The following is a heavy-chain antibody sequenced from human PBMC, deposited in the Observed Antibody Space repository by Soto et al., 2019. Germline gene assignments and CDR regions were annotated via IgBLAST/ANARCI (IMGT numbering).Heavy chain of an antibody. CDR2: FDAEDGAA. Sequence: ASVKVSCKVSGYTLTELSMHWVRQAPGKGLEWMGVFDAEDGAASYAQNFQGRVTMTVDTSTDTAYTEVTSLRSEDTAVYYRATEIFPEDDEAWVTVRPADYWGQGNQVIGS. CDR1: GYTLTELS. D-gene: IGHD2-21*02. J-gene: IGHJ4*02. V-gene: IGHV1-24*01. CDR3: ATEIFPEDDEAWVTVRPADY.